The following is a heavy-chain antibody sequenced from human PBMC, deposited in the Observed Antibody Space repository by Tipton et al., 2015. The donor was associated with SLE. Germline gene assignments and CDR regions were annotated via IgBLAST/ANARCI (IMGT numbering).Heavy chain of an antibody. D-gene: IGHD3-10*01. CDR1: GGSFNEYY. CDR2: IYRTGLT. V-gene: IGHV4-34*01. Sequence: TLSLTCAVYGGSFNEYYWAWIRQPPGKGLEWIAQIYRTGLTKYSPSLHSRVSISLNTSVNQFSLNLASVTAADTAVYYCARGEGNGSGLAWGQGILVTVSS. CDR3: ARGEGNGSGLA. J-gene: IGHJ5*02.